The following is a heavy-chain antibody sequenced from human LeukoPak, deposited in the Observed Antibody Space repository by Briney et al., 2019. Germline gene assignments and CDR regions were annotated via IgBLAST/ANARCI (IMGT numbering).Heavy chain of an antibody. Sequence: PGGSLRLSCAASGFTFSSYEMNWVRQAPGKGLEWVSYITNSGSTIYYADSVKGRFTISRDNAKNSLYLQMNSLRAEDTAVYYCTKCLKWFGERNNYYYYMDVWGKGTTVTISS. J-gene: IGHJ6*03. CDR2: ITNSGSTI. V-gene: IGHV3-48*03. D-gene: IGHD3-10*01. CDR3: TKCLKWFGERNNYYYYMDV. CDR1: GFTFSSYE.